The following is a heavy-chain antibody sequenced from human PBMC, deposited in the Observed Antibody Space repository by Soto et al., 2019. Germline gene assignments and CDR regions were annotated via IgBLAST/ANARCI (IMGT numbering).Heavy chain of an antibody. CDR2: INPNSGGT. CDR3: ATYDILTGYHY. J-gene: IGHJ4*02. D-gene: IGHD3-9*01. Sequence: GASVKVSCKASGYTFTGYYMHWVRQAPGQGLEWMGWINPNSGGTNYAQKFQGWVSMTRDTSISTAYMELSRLRSDDTAVYYCATYDILTGYHYWGQGTLVTVAS. CDR1: GYTFTGYY. V-gene: IGHV1-2*04.